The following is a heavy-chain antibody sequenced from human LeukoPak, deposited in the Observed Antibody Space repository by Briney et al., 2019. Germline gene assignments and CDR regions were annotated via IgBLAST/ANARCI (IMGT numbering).Heavy chain of an antibody. V-gene: IGHV3-48*04. J-gene: IGHJ5*02. CDR3: ASPGGYSYGRHFDP. CDR1: GFTFSSYS. CDR2: ISSSGSTI. D-gene: IGHD5-18*01. Sequence: PGGSLRLSCAASGFTFSSYSMNWVRQPPGKGLEWVSYISSSGSTIYYADSVKGRFTISRDNAKNSLYLQMNSLRAEDTAVYYCASPGGYSYGRHFDPWGQGTLVTVSS.